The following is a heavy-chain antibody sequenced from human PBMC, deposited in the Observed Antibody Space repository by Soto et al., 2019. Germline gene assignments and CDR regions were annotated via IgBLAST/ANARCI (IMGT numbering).Heavy chain of an antibody. CDR3: ARGVPGVRFLEWLLPQDYYYGMDV. D-gene: IGHD3-3*01. V-gene: IGHV4-34*01. Sequence: QVQLQQWGAGLLKPSETLSLTCAVYGGSFSGYYWSWIRQPPGKGLEWIGEINHSGSTNYNPSLKSRVTISVDTSKNQFSLKLSSVTAADTAVYYCARGVPGVRFLEWLLPQDYYYGMDVWGQGTTVTVSS. CDR2: INHSGST. CDR1: GGSFSGYY. J-gene: IGHJ6*02.